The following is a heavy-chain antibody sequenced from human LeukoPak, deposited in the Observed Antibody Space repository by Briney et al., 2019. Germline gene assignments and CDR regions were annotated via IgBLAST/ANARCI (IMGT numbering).Heavy chain of an antibody. CDR3: ARVLWGIDY. CDR2: IYYSGST. Sequence: SETLSLTCSVSGGYISSYYWSWIRQPPGKGLEWIGYIYYSGSTNYNSSLKSRVTISVDTSKNQFSLKLSSVTAADTAVYYCARVLWGIDYWGQGTLVTVSS. CDR1: GGYISSYY. V-gene: IGHV4-59*01. D-gene: IGHD7-27*01. J-gene: IGHJ4*02.